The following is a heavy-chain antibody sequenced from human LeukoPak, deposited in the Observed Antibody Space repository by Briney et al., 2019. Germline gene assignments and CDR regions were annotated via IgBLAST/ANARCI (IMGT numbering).Heavy chain of an antibody. J-gene: IGHJ4*02. CDR1: GFTFSSYE. Sequence: PGGSLRLSCAASGFTFSSYEMNWVRQAPGKGLEWVSYISSSSGSTIYYADSVKGRFTISRDNAKNSLYLQMNSLRAEDTAVYYCARDSGSYNGADYWGQGTPVTVSS. CDR2: ISSSSGSTI. CDR3: ARDSGSYNGADY. D-gene: IGHD1-26*01. V-gene: IGHV3-48*03.